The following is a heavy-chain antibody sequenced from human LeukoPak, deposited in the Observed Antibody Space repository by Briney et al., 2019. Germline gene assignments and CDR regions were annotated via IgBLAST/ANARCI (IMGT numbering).Heavy chain of an antibody. J-gene: IGHJ4*02. CDR3: ARGGVYFDY. V-gene: IGHV3-48*03. CDR1: GFSFSSYN. CDR2: ISSGGDTI. D-gene: IGHD2-8*01. Sequence: GGTLRLSCAASGFSFSSYNRSWVRQAPGKGLEWISSISSGGDTIYYEDSVSGRFAISRDNAKPTLHLQMNSLRAEDTAVYYCARGGVYFDYWGQGTLVTVSS.